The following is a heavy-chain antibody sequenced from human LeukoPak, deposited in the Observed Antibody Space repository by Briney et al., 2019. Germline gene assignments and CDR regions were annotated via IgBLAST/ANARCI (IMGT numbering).Heavy chain of an antibody. CDR2: IKQDGSEK. V-gene: IGHV3-7*01. J-gene: IGHJ4*02. CDR1: GFTFSSYW. CDR3: ARTSSRYYYDSSGYDFDY. Sequence: PGGSLRLSCAASGFTFSSYWMSWVRQAPGKGLEWVAHIKQDGSEKYYVDSVKGRLTISRDNAKNPLYLQMNSLRAEDTAVYYCARTSSRYYYDSSGYDFDYWGQGTLVTVSS. D-gene: IGHD3-22*01.